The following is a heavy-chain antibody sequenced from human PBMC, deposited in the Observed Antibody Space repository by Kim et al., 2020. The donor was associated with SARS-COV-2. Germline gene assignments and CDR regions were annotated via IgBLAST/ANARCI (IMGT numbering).Heavy chain of an antibody. D-gene: IGHD3-22*01. CDR1: GFTFSSYS. CDR3: ARDSPSYYSDSSGYYPYYFDY. Sequence: GGSLRLSCAASGFTFSSYSMNWVRQAPGKGLEWVSYISSSSSTIYYADSVKGRFTISRDNAKNSLYLQMNSLRDEDTAVYYCARDSPSYYSDSSGYYPYYFDYWGQGTLVTVSS. J-gene: IGHJ4*02. V-gene: IGHV3-48*02. CDR2: ISSSSSTI.